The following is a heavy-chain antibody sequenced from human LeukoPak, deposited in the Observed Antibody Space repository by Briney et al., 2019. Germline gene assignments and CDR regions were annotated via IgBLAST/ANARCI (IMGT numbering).Heavy chain of an antibody. CDR2: INPNSGGT. J-gene: IGHJ5*02. Sequence: GASVKVSCKASGYTFTGYYMHWVRQAPGQGLEWMGWINPNSGGTNYAQKFQGRVTMTRDTSISTAYMELSRLRSDDTAVYYCARGYGGYGNWFDPWGQGTLVTVCS. CDR3: ARGYGGYGNWFDP. CDR1: GYTFTGYY. V-gene: IGHV1-2*02. D-gene: IGHD5-12*01.